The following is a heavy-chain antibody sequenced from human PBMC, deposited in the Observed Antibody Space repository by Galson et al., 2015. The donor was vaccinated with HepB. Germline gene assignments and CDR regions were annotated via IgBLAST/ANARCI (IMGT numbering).Heavy chain of an antibody. CDR3: TRMALSWIYWYFDY. CDR2: ISTTSDNK. Sequence: LRLSCAASGFTFSSYTMNWVRQAPGKGLEWISYISTTSDNKFSADSVKGRFIISRDNAKNLLYLQMNSLRAEDTAVYYCTRMALSWIYWYFDYWGQGSLVTVSS. V-gene: IGHV3-48*01. D-gene: IGHD1-26*01. J-gene: IGHJ4*02. CDR1: GFTFSSYT.